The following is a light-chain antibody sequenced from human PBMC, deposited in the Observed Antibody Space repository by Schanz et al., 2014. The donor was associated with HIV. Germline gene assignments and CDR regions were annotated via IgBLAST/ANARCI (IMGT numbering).Light chain of an antibody. V-gene: IGLV1-40*01. CDR1: SSNIGAGYD. Sequence: QSVLTQPPSVSGAPGQRVTISCAGSSSNIGAGYDVHWYHHLPGSAPKLLISGNNNRPSGVPDRFSGSKSGTSASLAITGLQADDEADYYCQSFDRGMRGLIFGGGTKLTAL. J-gene: IGLJ2*01. CDR2: GNN. CDR3: QSFDRGMRGLI.